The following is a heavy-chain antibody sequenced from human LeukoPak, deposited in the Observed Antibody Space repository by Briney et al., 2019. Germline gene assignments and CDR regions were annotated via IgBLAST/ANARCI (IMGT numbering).Heavy chain of an antibody. V-gene: IGHV4-4*02. CDR1: GGSISDTNW. CDR3: AREGGPYRPLDY. Sequence: PSGTLSLTCGVSGGSISDTNWWTWFRHPPGKGLEWIGEVNLQGSTNYNPSLKSRVAISVDKSENHISLKLTSVTAADTAVYYCAREGGPYRPLDYSGQGTLVTVAS. J-gene: IGHJ4*02. CDR2: VNLQGST.